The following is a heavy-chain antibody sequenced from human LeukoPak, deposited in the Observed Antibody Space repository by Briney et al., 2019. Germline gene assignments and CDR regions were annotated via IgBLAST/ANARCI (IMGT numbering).Heavy chain of an antibody. CDR2: INQDGSEK. D-gene: IGHD5-24*01. J-gene: IGHJ4*02. CDR3: ARVEMATITDY. Sequence: GGSLRLSCAASGFAFSSYWMSWVRQAPGKGLEWVANINQDGSEKYYVDSVKGRFIISRDNAKNSLYLQMNSLRAEDTAVYYCARVEMATITDYWGQGTLVTVSS. CDR1: GFAFSSYW. V-gene: IGHV3-7*04.